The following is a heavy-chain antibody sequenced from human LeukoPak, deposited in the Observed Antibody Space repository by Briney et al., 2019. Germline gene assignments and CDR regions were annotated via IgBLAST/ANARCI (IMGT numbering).Heavy chain of an antibody. Sequence: GGSLRLSCAASGYIFSNYAMTWVRQAPGKRLEWVSGISHNGDRIYYADSVKGRFTISRDNSKNTLYLQMNSLRPDDAALYYCTKDSVAAAGTAWFDPWGQGTLVTVSS. CDR1: GYIFSNYA. J-gene: IGHJ5*02. CDR2: ISHNGDRI. CDR3: TKDSVAAAGTAWFDP. V-gene: IGHV3-23*01. D-gene: IGHD6-13*01.